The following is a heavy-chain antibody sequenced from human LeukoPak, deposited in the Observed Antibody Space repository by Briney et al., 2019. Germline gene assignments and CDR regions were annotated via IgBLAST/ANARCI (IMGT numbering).Heavy chain of an antibody. CDR1: EFTFSSYS. CDR2: IKTDGSEK. Sequence: GGSLRLSCAASEFTFSSYSMNWVRQAPGKGLEWVANIKTDGSEKYYVDSVKGRFTISRDNAKNSLYLQMNSLRAEDTAVYYCARGYTGYFPWGQGTLVIVSS. CDR3: ARGYTGYFP. J-gene: IGHJ5*02. V-gene: IGHV3-7*03. D-gene: IGHD3-9*01.